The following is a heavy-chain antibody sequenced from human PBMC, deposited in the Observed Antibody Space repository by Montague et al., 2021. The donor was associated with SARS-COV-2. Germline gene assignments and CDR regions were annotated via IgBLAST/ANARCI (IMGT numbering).Heavy chain of an antibody. V-gene: IGHV4-39*07. CDR3: ARDDIVLQGVTKGMDV. Sequence: SETLSLTCTVSGGSISSSNYYWGWIRQPPGKGLEWIGNMYYSGSTYNNPSLKSRVTISIDTSKNQFSLKLSSVTAADTAVYYCARDDIVLQGVTKGMDVWGQGTTVTVSS. D-gene: IGHD3-10*01. CDR2: MYYSGST. CDR1: GGSISSSNYY. J-gene: IGHJ6*02.